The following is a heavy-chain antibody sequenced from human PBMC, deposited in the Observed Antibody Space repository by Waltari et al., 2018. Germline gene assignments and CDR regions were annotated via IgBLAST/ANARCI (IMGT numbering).Heavy chain of an antibody. Sequence: QLQLQESGPGLVKPSETLSLTCPVSGGSISRSSYYWGWIRQPPGKGLEWIGSIYYSGSTYYNPSLKSRVTISVDTSKNQFSLKLSSVTAADTAVYYCARDIVVVVAATSHFDYWGQGTLVTVSS. CDR1: GGSISRSSYY. CDR2: IYYSGST. V-gene: IGHV4-39*07. J-gene: IGHJ4*02. D-gene: IGHD2-15*01. CDR3: ARDIVVVVAATSHFDY.